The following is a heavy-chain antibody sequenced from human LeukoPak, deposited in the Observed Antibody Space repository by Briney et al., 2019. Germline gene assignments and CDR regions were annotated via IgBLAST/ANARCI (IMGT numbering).Heavy chain of an antibody. J-gene: IGHJ6*03. Sequence: GESLKISCKGSGYSSTSYWIGWVRQMPGKGLEWMGIIYPGDSDTRYSPSFQGQVTISADKSISTAYLQWSSLKASDTAMYYCARLPYYYDSSGYSYYYYMDVWGKGTTVTVSS. CDR3: ARLPYYYDSSGYSYYYYMDV. CDR2: IYPGDSDT. CDR1: GYSSTSYW. V-gene: IGHV5-51*01. D-gene: IGHD3-22*01.